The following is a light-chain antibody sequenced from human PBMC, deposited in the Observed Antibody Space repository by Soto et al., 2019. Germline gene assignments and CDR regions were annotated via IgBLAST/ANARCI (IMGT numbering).Light chain of an antibody. Sequence: EVVLTQSPGTLSLSPGERATLSCRASQSVTNSYLAWYQQIPGQAPRLLIYGASGRATGVPDRFSGSGSGTDFPLTISRLEPADFAVYYCQQYGSSPFTFGPGTKVDIK. J-gene: IGKJ3*01. CDR3: QQYGSSPFT. CDR2: GAS. V-gene: IGKV3-20*01. CDR1: QSVTNSY.